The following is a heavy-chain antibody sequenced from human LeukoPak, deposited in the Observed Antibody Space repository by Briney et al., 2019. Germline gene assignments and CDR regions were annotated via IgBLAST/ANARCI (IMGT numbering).Heavy chain of an antibody. J-gene: IGHJ6*02. V-gene: IGHV3-7*01. D-gene: IGHD6-19*01. CDR2: IKQDGSET. CDR3: ARDPYSSGWPSYYYYGMDV. CDR1: GFTFSSYW. Sequence: PGGPLRISSASSGFTFSSYWMSWVRQAPAKELEWVANIKQDGSETYYMDSVKGRFTISRDNAKNSLYLQMNSMRAEDTAVYYCARDPYSSGWPSYYYYGMDVWGQGTTGTVSS.